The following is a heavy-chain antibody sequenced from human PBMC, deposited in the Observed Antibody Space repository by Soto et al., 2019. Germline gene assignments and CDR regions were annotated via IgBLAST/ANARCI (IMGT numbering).Heavy chain of an antibody. J-gene: IGHJ3*02. CDR2: IYYSGST. D-gene: IGHD2-21*01. V-gene: IGHV4-61*01. CDR3: ARCRGDPTLAFDI. CDR1: DGSVSSGSYY. Sequence: QVQLQESGPGLVKPSETLSLTCTVSDGSVSSGSYYWNWIRQPPGKGLEWIGFIYYSGSTHYNPSLQSRVTISVDTSRNQFSLRLSSVTAADTAIYYCARCRGDPTLAFDIWGQGTMVTVSS.